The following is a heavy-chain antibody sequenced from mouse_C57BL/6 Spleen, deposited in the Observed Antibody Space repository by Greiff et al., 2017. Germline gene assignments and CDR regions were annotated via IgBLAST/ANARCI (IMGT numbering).Heavy chain of an antibody. CDR1: GYTFTSYW. CDR2: IDPSDSYT. V-gene: IGHV1-69*01. CDR3: ARGYLDY. Sequence: QVQLQQPGAELVMPGASVKLSCKASGYTFTSYWMHWVKQRPGQGLEWIGEIDPSDSYTNYNQKFKGKSTLTVDKSSSTAYMQLSSLTAEDSAVYYCARGYLDYWGQGTTLTASS. J-gene: IGHJ2*01. D-gene: IGHD5-1*01.